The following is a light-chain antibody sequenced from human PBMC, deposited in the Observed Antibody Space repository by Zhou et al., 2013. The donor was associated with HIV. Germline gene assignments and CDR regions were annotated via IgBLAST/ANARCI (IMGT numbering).Light chain of an antibody. J-gene: IGKJ1*01. CDR3: QQYNNWPPWA. Sequence: EIVMTQSPVTLSVSPGERATLFCWASQSVGSNLAWYQQKPGQAPRLLIYGASTRATNIPVRFRGSGSGTEFILTISNLQSEDYAVYYCQQYNNWPPWAFGQGTKVEIK. CDR2: GAS. CDR1: QSVGSN. V-gene: IGKV3-15*01.